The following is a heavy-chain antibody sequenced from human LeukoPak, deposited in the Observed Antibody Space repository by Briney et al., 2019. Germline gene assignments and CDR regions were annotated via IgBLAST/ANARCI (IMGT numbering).Heavy chain of an antibody. D-gene: IGHD6-19*01. Sequence: PGGSLRLSCAASGFTFGSYEMNWVRQAPGKGLEWVSYISSSGSTIYYADSVKGRFTISRDNAKNSLYLQMNSLRAEDTAVYYCARLDGVAVAGTGLRSSWGQGTLVTVSS. CDR1: GFTFGSYE. V-gene: IGHV3-48*03. CDR2: ISSSGSTI. CDR3: ARLDGVAVAGTGLRSS. J-gene: IGHJ4*02.